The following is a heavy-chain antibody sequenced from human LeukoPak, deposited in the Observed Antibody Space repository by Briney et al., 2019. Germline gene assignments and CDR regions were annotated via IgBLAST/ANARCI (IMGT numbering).Heavy chain of an antibody. V-gene: IGHV3-13*01. CDR1: GFTFSSYD. J-gene: IGHJ6*02. Sequence: GGSLRLSCAASGFTFSSYDMHWVRQATGKGLEWVSAIGTAGDTYYPGSVKGRFTISRENAKNSLYLQMNSLRAGDTAVYYCARGNEPFGGMDVWGQGTTVTVSS. CDR3: ARGNEPFGGMDV. CDR2: IGTAGDT. D-gene: IGHD1-1*01.